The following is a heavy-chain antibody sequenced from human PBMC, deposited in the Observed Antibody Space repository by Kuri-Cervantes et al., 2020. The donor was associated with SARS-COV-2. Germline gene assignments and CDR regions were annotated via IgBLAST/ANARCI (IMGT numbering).Heavy chain of an antibody. CDR3: AKGGITVAGPIDY. CDR2: ISWNSVSV. V-gene: IGHV3-9*01. D-gene: IGHD6-19*01. J-gene: IGHJ4*02. Sequence: SLKISCAASRFTFDENAMHWVRQAPGKGPEWVSGISWNSVSVGYADSVKGRFTISRDNAKKCLYLQMSSLTPEDTALYYCAKGGITVAGPIDYWGRGTLVTVSS. CDR1: RFTFDENA.